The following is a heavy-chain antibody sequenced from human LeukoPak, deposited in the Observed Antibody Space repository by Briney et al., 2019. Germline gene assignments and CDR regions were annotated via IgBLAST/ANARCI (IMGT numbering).Heavy chain of an antibody. Sequence: SQTLSLTCTVSGCSISSGDYYWSWIRQPPGKGLEWIGYIYYSGSTYYNPSLKSRVTISVDTSKNQFSLKLSSVTAADTAVYYCARGTPYYDFWSGYLFDYWGQGTLVTVSS. CDR3: ARGTPYYDFWSGYLFDY. D-gene: IGHD3-3*01. V-gene: IGHV4-30-4*01. J-gene: IGHJ4*02. CDR1: GCSISSGDYY. CDR2: IYYSGST.